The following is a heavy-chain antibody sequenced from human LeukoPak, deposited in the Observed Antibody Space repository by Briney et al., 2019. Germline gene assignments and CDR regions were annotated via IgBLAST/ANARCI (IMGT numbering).Heavy chain of an antibody. J-gene: IGHJ6*02. Sequence: KPSQTLSLTCTVSGASINKYYWNWVRQPPGEGLEWIGYFFYSGSTRYNPSLKSRVTISGDMSNNQFSLRLTSLTAADTAVYYCARNAGTKDYYYGMDVWGQGTTVIVSS. CDR3: ARNAGTKDYYYGMDV. CDR1: GASINKYY. V-gene: IGHV4-59*08. D-gene: IGHD2-2*01. CDR2: FFYSGST.